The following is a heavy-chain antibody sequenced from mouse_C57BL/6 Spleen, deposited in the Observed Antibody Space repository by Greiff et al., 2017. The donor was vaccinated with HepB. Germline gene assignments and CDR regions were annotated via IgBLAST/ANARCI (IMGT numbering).Heavy chain of an antibody. J-gene: IGHJ4*01. Sequence: QVQLQQSGAELVRPGTSVKVSCKASGYAFTNYLIEWVKQRPGQGLEWIGVINPGSGGTNYNEKFKGKATLTADKSSSTAYMQLSSLTSEDSAVYFCARRNSWEGAMDYWGQGTSVTVSS. CDR1: GYAFTNYL. D-gene: IGHD4-1*01. CDR3: ARRNSWEGAMDY. CDR2: INPGSGGT. V-gene: IGHV1-54*01.